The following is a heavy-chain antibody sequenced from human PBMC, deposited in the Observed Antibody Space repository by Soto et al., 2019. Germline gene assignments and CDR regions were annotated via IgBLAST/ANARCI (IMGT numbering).Heavy chain of an antibody. J-gene: IGHJ6*02. CDR1: GGTFSSYA. D-gene: IGHD3-22*01. CDR3: AREMTERYYDSSGYRYGMDV. Sequence: QVQLVQSGAEVKTPGSSVKVSCKASGGTFSSYAISWVRQAPGQGLEWMGGIIPIFGKANYAQKFQGRVTITADESTSIAYMELSSLRAEDSAVYYCAREMTERYYDSSGYRYGMDVCGQGTTVTVSS. V-gene: IGHV1-69*01. CDR2: IIPIFGKA.